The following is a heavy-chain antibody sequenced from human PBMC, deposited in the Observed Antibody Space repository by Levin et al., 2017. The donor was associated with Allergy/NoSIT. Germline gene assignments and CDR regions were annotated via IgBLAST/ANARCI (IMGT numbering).Heavy chain of an antibody. CDR3: AREGGDGHYVEYFQH. Sequence: GESLKISCAASGFTFSSYGMHWVRQAPGKGLEWVAVIWYDGSNKYYADSVKGRFTISRDNSKNTLYLQMNSLRAEDTAVYYCAREGGDGHYVEYFQHWGQGTLVTVSS. J-gene: IGHJ1*01. CDR1: GFTFSSYG. V-gene: IGHV3-33*01. CDR2: IWYDGSNK. D-gene: IGHD4-17*01.